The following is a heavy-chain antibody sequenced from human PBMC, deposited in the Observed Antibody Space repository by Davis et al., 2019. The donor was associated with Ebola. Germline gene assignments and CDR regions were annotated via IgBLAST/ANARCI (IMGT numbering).Heavy chain of an antibody. D-gene: IGHD6-6*01. CDR2: ISSSGGST. CDR1: GFTFSTYA. CDR3: AKRYSSSAWYFDY. Sequence: GGSLRPSCAPPGFTFSTYAMSWVRQAPGKGLEWVSAISSSGGSTYYADSVKGRFTISRDNSKNTLYLQMNSLRAEDTAVYYCAKRYSSSAWYFDYWGQGTLVTVSS. V-gene: IGHV3-23*01. J-gene: IGHJ4*02.